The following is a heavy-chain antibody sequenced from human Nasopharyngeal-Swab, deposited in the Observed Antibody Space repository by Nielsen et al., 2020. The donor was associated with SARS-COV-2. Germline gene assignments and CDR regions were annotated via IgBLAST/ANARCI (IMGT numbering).Heavy chain of an antibody. V-gene: IGHV3-48*03. Sequence: LKISCAASGFTFSSYEMNWVRQAPGKGLEWVSYISSSGSTIYYADSVKGRFTISRDNAKNSLYLQMNSLRAEDTAVYYCAREYYDFWSGYHRKGDAFDIWGQGTMVTVSS. J-gene: IGHJ3*02. CDR3: AREYYDFWSGYHRKGDAFDI. D-gene: IGHD3-3*01. CDR1: GFTFSSYE. CDR2: ISSSGSTI.